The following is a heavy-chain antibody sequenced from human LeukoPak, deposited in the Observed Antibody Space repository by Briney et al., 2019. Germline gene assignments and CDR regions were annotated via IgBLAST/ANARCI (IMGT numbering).Heavy chain of an antibody. CDR1: GFSFSDYY. CDR3: ARAEDGMPSYFDY. D-gene: IGHD1-26*01. Sequence: AGGSLRLSCAASGFSFSDYYMTWIRQAPGKGLEWVSYISSTASTTYYADSVKGRFTISRDNAKNSLYLQMNNLRAEDMAVYYCARAEDGMPSYFDYWGQGTLVTVSA. V-gene: IGHV3-11*01. J-gene: IGHJ4*02. CDR2: ISSTASTT.